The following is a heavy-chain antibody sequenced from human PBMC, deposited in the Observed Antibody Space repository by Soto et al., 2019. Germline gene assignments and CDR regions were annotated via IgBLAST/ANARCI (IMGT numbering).Heavy chain of an antibody. CDR3: ARGHSTDCSNGVCSFFYNHEMDV. D-gene: IGHD2-8*01. Sequence: QVQLVQSGAEVKKPGASVRVSCKASGYSFTDYHIHWVRQAPGQGLEWLGRINPKSGGTSTAQKFQGWVTKPRDWSISTVYMELTRLRSDDTAVYFCARGHSTDCSNGVCSFFYNHEMDVWGQGTTVTVSS. CDR2: INPKSGGT. J-gene: IGHJ6*02. CDR1: GYSFTDYH. V-gene: IGHV1-2*04.